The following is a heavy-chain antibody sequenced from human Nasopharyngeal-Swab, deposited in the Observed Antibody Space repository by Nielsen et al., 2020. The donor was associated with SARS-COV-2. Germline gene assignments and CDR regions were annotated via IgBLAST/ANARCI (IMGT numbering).Heavy chain of an antibody. V-gene: IGHV3-30*18. D-gene: IGHD1-26*01. CDR3: AKDPYRGWEPPNFDY. J-gene: IGHJ4*02. CDR2: ISYDGSNK. Sequence: WIRQRPGKGLDWVAVISYDGSNKYYAGSVKGRFTISRDNSKNTLYLQMNSLRAEDTAVYYCAKDPYRGWEPPNFDYWGQGTLVTVSS.